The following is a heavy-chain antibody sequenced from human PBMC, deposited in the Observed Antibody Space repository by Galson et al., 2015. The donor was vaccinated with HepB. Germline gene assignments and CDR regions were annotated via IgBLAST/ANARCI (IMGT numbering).Heavy chain of an antibody. V-gene: IGHV1-2*02. CDR3: ARDDAPITGTTGGPDY. Sequence: SVKVSCKASGYSFADHYIHWVRQVPGQGLEWMGWINPNGGVARYAQRFQGRVTMTRDTSINTAYMDLTSLRSDDTAVYYCARDDAPITGTTGGPDYWGQGTLVTVSS. CDR2: INPNGGVA. J-gene: IGHJ4*02. CDR1: GYSFADHY. D-gene: IGHD1-20*01.